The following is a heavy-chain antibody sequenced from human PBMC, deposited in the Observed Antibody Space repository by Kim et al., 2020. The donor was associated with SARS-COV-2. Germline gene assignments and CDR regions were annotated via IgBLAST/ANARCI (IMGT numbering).Heavy chain of an antibody. Sequence: SETLSLTCTVSGGSISSSSYYWGWIRQPPGKGLEWIGSIYYSGSTYYNPSLKSRVTISVDTSKNQFSLKLSSVTAADTAVYYCARDSTHIVVVVAATWSFDYWGQGTLVTVSS. CDR1: GGSISSSSYY. D-gene: IGHD2-15*01. V-gene: IGHV4-39*07. CDR2: IYYSGST. CDR3: ARDSTHIVVVVAATWSFDY. J-gene: IGHJ4*02.